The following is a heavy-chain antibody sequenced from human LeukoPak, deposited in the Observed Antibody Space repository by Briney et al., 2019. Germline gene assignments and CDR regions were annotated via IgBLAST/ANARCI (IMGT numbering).Heavy chain of an antibody. J-gene: IGHJ4*02. V-gene: IGHV4-59*01. Sequence: SETLSLTCTVSGGSISSYYWSWIRQPPGKGLEWIGHIYYSGGTNYNPSLKSRVTMSLDTSRNQFSLKLNSVTAADTAVYYCARLGRTYYIDYWGQGSPVTVSS. CDR2: IYYSGGT. D-gene: IGHD1-1*01. CDR3: ARLGRTYYIDY. CDR1: GGSISSYY.